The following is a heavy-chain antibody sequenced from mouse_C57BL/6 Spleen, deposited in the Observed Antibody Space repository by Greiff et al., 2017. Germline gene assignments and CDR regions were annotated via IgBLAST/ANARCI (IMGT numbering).Heavy chain of an antibody. CDR2: IYPGDGDT. V-gene: IGHV1-82*01. CDR1: GYAFSSSW. D-gene: IGHD1-1*01. J-gene: IGHJ4*01. Sequence: VMLQQSGPELVKPGASVKISCKASGYAFSSSWMNWVKQRPGKGLEWIGRIYPGDGDTNYNGKFKGKATLTADKSSSTAYMQLSSLTSEDSAVYFCARVELPRTAMEYWGQGTTVTVSS. CDR3: ARVELPRTAMEY.